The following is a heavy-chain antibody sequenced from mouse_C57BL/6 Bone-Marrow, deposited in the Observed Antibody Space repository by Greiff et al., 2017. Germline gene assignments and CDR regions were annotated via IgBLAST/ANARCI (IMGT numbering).Heavy chain of an antibody. CDR2: IYPRSGNT. CDR3: AYGVDY. CDR1: GYTFTSYG. J-gene: IGHJ2*01. D-gene: IGHD1-1*02. Sequence: VHLVESGAELARPGASVKLSCKASGYTFTSYGISWVKQRTGQGLEWIGEIYPRSGNTYYNEKFKGKATLTADKSSSTAYMELRSLTSEDSAVYFCAYGVDYWGQGTTLTVSS. V-gene: IGHV1-81*01.